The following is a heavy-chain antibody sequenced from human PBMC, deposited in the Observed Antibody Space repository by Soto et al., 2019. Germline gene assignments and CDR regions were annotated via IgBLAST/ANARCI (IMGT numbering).Heavy chain of an antibody. V-gene: IGHV4-31*03. CDR2: IYYSGST. CDR3: ARTGYSSGWYPMIFDY. Sequence: SETLSLTCTVSGGSISSGGYYWSWIRQHPGKGLEWIGYIYYSGSTYYKPSLKSRVTISVDTSKNQFSLKLSSVTAADTAVYYCARTGYSSGWYPMIFDYWGQGTLVTVPQ. CDR1: GGSISSGGYY. J-gene: IGHJ4*02. D-gene: IGHD6-19*01.